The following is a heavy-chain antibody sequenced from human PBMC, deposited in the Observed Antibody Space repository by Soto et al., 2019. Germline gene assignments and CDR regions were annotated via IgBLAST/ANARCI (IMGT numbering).Heavy chain of an antibody. V-gene: IGHV4-61*01. CDR3: AGAIVVVTDYYGMEV. CDR2: IYYSGST. CDR1: GGSVSSGSYY. J-gene: IGHJ6*02. Sequence: PSETLSLTCTVSGGSVSSGSYYWSWIRRPPGKGLEWIGYIYYSGSTNYNPSLKSRVTISVDTSKNQFSLKLSSVTAADTAVYYCAGAIVVVTDYYGMEVWGQGTTVTVSS. D-gene: IGHD3-22*01.